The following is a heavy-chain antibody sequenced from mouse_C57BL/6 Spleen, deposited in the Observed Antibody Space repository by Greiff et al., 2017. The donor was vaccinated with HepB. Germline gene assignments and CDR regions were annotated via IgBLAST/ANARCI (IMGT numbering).Heavy chain of an antibody. D-gene: IGHD1-2*01. CDR1: GYAFSSYW. CDR3: AREGITTASYFDV. J-gene: IGHJ1*03. CDR2: IYPGDGDT. Sequence: VQLQQSGAELVKPGASVKISCKASGYAFSSYWMNWVKQRPGKGLEWIGQIYPGDGDTNYNGKFKGKATLTADKSSSTAYMQLSSLTSEDSAVYFCAREGITTASYFDVWGTGTTVTASS. V-gene: IGHV1-80*01.